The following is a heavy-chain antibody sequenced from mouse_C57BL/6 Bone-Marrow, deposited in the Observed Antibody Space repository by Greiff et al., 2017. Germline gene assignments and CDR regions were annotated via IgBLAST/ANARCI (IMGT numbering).Heavy chain of an antibody. CDR1: GYSITSGYY. Sequence: EVKVEESGPGLVKPSQSLSLTCSVTGYSITSGYYWNWIRQFPGNKLEWMGYISYDGSNNYNPSLKNRISITRDTSKNQFFLKLNSVTTEDTATYYCARVTLYYYAMDYWGQGTSVTVSS. D-gene: IGHD1-1*01. CDR3: ARVTLYYYAMDY. J-gene: IGHJ4*01. CDR2: ISYDGSN. V-gene: IGHV3-6*01.